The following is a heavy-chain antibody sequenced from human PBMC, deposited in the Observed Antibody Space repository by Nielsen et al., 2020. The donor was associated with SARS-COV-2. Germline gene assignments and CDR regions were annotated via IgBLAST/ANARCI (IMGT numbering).Heavy chain of an antibody. CDR1: GYTFTGYY. CDR3: ARSGRGYSYGYVYYYYMDV. V-gene: IGHV1-2*06. J-gene: IGHJ6*03. D-gene: IGHD5-18*01. Sequence: ASVKVSCKASGYTFTGYYMHWVRQAPGQGLEWMGRINPNSGGTNYAQKFQGRVTITADESTSTAYMELSSLRSEDTAVYYCARSGRGYSYGYVYYYYMDVWGKGTTVTVSS. CDR2: INPNSGGT.